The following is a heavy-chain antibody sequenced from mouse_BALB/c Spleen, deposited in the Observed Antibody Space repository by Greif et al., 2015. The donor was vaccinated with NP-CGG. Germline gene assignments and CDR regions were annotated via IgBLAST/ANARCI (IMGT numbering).Heavy chain of an antibody. CDR2: INPSNGRT. V-gene: IGHV1S81*02. CDR1: GYTFTSCW. Sequence: VQLQQSGAELVKPGASVKLSCKASGYTFTSCWMHWVKQRPGQGLEWIGEINPSNGRTNYNEKFKSRATLTVDKSSSTAYMQLSSLTSEDSAVYYCAIYDGYYYYAMDYWGQGTSVTVSS. CDR3: AIYDGYYYYAMDY. D-gene: IGHD2-3*01. J-gene: IGHJ4*01.